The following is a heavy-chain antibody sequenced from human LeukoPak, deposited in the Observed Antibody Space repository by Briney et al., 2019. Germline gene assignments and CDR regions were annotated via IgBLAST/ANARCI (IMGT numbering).Heavy chain of an antibody. Sequence: SETLSLTCTVSGGSLSNIYWTWIRQPPGKGLEWIGYIYYSGSTNYNPSLKSRVTISVDTSKNQFSLKLSSVTAADTAVYYCARNYDSSGYWLDYWGQGTLVTVSS. J-gene: IGHJ4*02. CDR1: GGSLSNIY. D-gene: IGHD3-22*01. V-gene: IGHV4-59*01. CDR2: IYYSGST. CDR3: ARNYDSSGYWLDY.